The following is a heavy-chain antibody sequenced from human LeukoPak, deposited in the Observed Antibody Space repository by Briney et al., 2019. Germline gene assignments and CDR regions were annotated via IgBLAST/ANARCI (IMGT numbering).Heavy chain of an antibody. V-gene: IGHV3-7*05. Sequence: GGSLRLSCAASGFTFSTYWMSWVRQAPGKGLEWVANIEQDGSAKFYVDSVKGRFTISRDNAKNSLYLQMNSLRAEDTAVYYCARVKSDTAVDDYWGQGTLVTVSS. J-gene: IGHJ4*02. CDR1: GFTFSTYW. D-gene: IGHD5-18*01. CDR2: IEQDGSAK. CDR3: ARVKSDTAVDDY.